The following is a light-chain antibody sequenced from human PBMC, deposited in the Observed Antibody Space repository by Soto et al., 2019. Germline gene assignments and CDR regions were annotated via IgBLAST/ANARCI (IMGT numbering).Light chain of an antibody. J-gene: IGKJ1*01. Sequence: DIVMTQSPLSLPVTPGEPASISCRSSLSLLHSNGYNYLDWYLQKRGQSPQLRIYLGSYRASGVPDRFSGSGSGTDFTLKISRVEAEDVGVYYCMQALQTRTFGQGTKVDIK. CDR2: LGS. V-gene: IGKV2-28*01. CDR3: MQALQTRT. CDR1: LSLLHSNGYNY.